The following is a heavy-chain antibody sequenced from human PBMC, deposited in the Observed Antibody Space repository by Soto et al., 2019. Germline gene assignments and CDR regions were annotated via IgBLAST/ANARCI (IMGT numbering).Heavy chain of an antibody. CDR3: ARVPDR. CDR1: GDSISSSYNY. D-gene: IGHD2-2*01. CDR2: IYHSGST. J-gene: IGHJ5*02. Sequence: SETLSLTCTVSGDSISSSYNYWGWIRQHPGKGLEWIAYIYHSGSTYYNPSLKSRVTISVDRSKNQFSLKLSSVTAADTAVYYCARVPDRWGQGTLVTVSS. V-gene: IGHV4-31*02.